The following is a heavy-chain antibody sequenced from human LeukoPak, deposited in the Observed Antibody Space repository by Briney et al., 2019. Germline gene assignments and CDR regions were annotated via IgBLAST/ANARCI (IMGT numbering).Heavy chain of an antibody. CDR3: ARARSTRNTPSFDY. Sequence: SVKVSCKASGGTFSIYAISWGRQAPGQGLEWMGRIIPILGIANYAQKFQGRVTLTADKSTSTAYMELSSLRSEDTAVYYCARARSTRNTPSFDYWGQGTLVTVSS. J-gene: IGHJ4*02. CDR1: GGTFSIYA. D-gene: IGHD1-26*01. CDR2: IIPILGIA. V-gene: IGHV1-69*04.